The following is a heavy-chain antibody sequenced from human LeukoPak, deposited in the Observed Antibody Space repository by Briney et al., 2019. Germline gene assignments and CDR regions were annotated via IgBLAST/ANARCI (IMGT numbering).Heavy chain of an antibody. Sequence: SGPALVKPTQTLTLTCTFSGFSLSTSGMCVSWIRQPPGKALEWLARIDWDDDKYYSTSLKTRPTISKDTSKNQVVLTMTNMDPADTATYYCARIVAAAGSYYFDYWGQGTLVTVSS. CDR2: IDWDDDK. CDR1: GFSLSTSGMC. V-gene: IGHV2-70*11. CDR3: ARIVAAAGSYYFDY. D-gene: IGHD6-13*01. J-gene: IGHJ4*02.